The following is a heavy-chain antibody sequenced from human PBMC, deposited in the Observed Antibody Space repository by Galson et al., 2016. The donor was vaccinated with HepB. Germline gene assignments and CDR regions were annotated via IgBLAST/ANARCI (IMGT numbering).Heavy chain of an antibody. CDR2: MSDSGGTT. Sequence: SLRLSCAASGFTLSNYAMSWVRQAPGKGLEWVSAMSDSGGTTYYAGSVKGRFTISRDNSKNTLYLQMNSLGAEDTAIYYCAVRYSSIWYFQHWGRGTLVSVSS. J-gene: IGHJ1*01. CDR1: GFTLSNYA. V-gene: IGHV3-23*01. D-gene: IGHD6-13*01. CDR3: AVRYSSIWYFQH.